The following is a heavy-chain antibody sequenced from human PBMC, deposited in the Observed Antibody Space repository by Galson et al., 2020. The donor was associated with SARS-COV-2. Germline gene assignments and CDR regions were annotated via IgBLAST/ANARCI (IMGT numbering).Heavy chain of an antibody. CDR3: ARASVDIVARVWFDP. V-gene: IGHV4-31*03. Sequence: ASENLSPTCTVSGCSISSGGYYWSWIRQHPGKGLAWIWYIYYIGSTYYNPSLKSRVTISVDTSKNQFSLKLSSVTAADTAVYYCARASVDIVARVWFDPWGQGTLVTVSS. CDR1: GCSISSGGYY. CDR2: IYYIGST. J-gene: IGHJ5*02. D-gene: IGHD5-12*01.